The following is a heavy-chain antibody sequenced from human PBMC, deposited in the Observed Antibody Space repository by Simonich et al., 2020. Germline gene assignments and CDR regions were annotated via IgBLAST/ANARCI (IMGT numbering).Heavy chain of an antibody. CDR3: ARHDRWLQFYFDY. V-gene: IGHV4-59*08. Sequence: QVQLQESGPGLVKPSETLSLTCTVSGGSISSYDWSWIRQPPGKGLEWIGYIYYSGTTNYNPSLQSRITISVDTSKNQFSLKLSSVTAADTAVYYCARHDRWLQFYFDYWGQGTLVTVSS. D-gene: IGHD5-12*01. CDR1: GGSISSYD. CDR2: IYYSGTT. J-gene: IGHJ4*02.